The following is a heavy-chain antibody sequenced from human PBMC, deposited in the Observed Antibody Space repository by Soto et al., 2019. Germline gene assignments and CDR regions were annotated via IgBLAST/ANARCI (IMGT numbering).Heavy chain of an antibody. D-gene: IGHD1-26*01. V-gene: IGHV4-59*01. CDR2: IYYSGST. CDR1: GGSISSYY. Sequence: SETLSLTCTVSGGSISSYYWSWIRQPPGKGLEWIGYIYYSGSTNYNPSLKSRVTISVDTSKNQFSLKLSSVTAADTAVYYCARDLIEGSYSWFDPWGQGTLVTVSS. J-gene: IGHJ5*02. CDR3: ARDLIEGSYSWFDP.